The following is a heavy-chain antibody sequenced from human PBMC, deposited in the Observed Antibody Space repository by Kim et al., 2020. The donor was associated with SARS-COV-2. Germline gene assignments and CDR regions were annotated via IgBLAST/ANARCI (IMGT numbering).Heavy chain of an antibody. V-gene: IGHV4-39*01. D-gene: IGHD6-19*01. CDR2: IYYSAST. Sequence: SETLSLTCTVSGGSISSSSYYWGWIRQPPGKGLEWIGSIYYSASTYYNPSLKSRVTISVDTSKNQFSLKLSSVTAADTAVYYCARHKGRIAVAGTSYWYFDLWGRGTLVTVSS. CDR3: ARHKGRIAVAGTSYWYFDL. J-gene: IGHJ2*01. CDR1: GGSISSSSYY.